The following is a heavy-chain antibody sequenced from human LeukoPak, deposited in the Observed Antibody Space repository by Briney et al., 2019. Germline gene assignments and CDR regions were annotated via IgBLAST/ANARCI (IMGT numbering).Heavy chain of an antibody. Sequence: GGSLRLSCAASGFTFSSYWMSWVRQAPGKGLEWVANIKQDGSEKYYVDSVKGRFTISGDNSKNTLYLQMNSLRAEDTAVYYCAKVWAHDGSGNPYWHFDLWGRGTLVTVSS. D-gene: IGHD3-10*01. CDR3: AKVWAHDGSGNPYWHFDL. CDR1: GFTFSSYW. V-gene: IGHV3-7*03. CDR2: IKQDGSEK. J-gene: IGHJ2*01.